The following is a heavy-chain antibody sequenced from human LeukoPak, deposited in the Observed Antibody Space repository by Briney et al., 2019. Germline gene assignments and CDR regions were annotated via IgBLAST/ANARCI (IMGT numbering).Heavy chain of an antibody. D-gene: IGHD5-18*01. V-gene: IGHV1-18*01. CDR2: ISANNGNR. CDR3: ARDLSGITGYTYGRGIDY. Sequence: EASVKVSCKASGYTFTNYGISWVRQAPGQGLEWMGWISANNGNRNYALKLQDRVSMTTDTSTSTAYMELRSLRSDDTAVYYCARDLSGITGYTYGRGIDYWGQGTLVTVSS. CDR1: GYTFTNYG. J-gene: IGHJ4*02.